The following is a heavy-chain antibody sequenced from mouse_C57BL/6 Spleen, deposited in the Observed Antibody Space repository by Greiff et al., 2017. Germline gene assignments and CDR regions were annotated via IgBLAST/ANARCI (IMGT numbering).Heavy chain of an antibody. CDR2: IYPGDGDT. CDR1: GYAFSSSW. Sequence: QVQLKESGPELVKPGASVKISCKASGYAFSSSWMNWVKQRPGKGLEWIGRIYPGDGDTNYNGKFKGKATLTADKSSSTAYMQLSSLTSEDSAVYFCARWGYNGFDYWGQGTTLTVSS. J-gene: IGHJ2*01. CDR3: ARWGYNGFDY. V-gene: IGHV1-82*01. D-gene: IGHD2-2*01.